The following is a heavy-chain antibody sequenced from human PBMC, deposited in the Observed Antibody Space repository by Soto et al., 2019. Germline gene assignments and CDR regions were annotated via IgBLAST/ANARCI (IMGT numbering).Heavy chain of an antibody. D-gene: IGHD3-10*01. CDR3: AKPIYVVRGTIYYFDY. CDR1: GFAFTIHA. CDR2: ISGSGGST. J-gene: IGHJ4*02. Sequence: EVQLLESGGGLIQPGGSLRLSCAASGFAFTIHAMTWVRQAPGKGLEWVSSISGSGGSTYYADSVKGRFTISRDNSKNTLYLQMNGLRAEDTALYYCAKPIYVVRGTIYYFDYWGQGTLVTVAS. V-gene: IGHV3-23*01.